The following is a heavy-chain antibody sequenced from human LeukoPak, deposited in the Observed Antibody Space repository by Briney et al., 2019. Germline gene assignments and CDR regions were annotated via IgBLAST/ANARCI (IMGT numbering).Heavy chain of an antibody. V-gene: IGHV4-39*01. Sequence: SGTLSLTCAVSGGSISSSSYYWGWIGPPPGKGLEWIGSIYYSGSTYYNPSIKSRVTISVDTTKNQFSLKLSSVTAADTAMYYCARPGVTGGNGFYYFDHWGQGTLVTVSS. CDR3: ARPGVTGGNGFYYFDH. CDR2: IYYSGST. D-gene: IGHD4-23*01. J-gene: IGHJ4*02. CDR1: GGSISSSSYY.